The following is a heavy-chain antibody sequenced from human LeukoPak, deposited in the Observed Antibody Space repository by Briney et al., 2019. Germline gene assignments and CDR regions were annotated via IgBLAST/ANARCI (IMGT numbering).Heavy chain of an antibody. V-gene: IGHV4-59*01. CDR3: ARAGTYDILTGSLYYFDY. Sequence: PSETLSLTCTVSGGSISSYYWSWIRQPPGKGLEWLGYIYYSGSTNYNPSLKSRVTISVDTSKNHFSLKLSSVTAADTAVYYCARAGTYDILTGSLYYFDYWGQGTLVTVSS. J-gene: IGHJ4*02. CDR1: GGSISSYY. D-gene: IGHD3-9*01. CDR2: IYYSGST.